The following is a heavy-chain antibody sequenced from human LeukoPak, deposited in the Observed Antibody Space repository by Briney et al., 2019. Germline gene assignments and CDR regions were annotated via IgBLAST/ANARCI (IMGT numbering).Heavy chain of an antibody. CDR2: INSDGSST. V-gene: IGHV3-74*01. J-gene: IGHJ2*01. CDR1: GLIFRSYW. Sequence: GGSLRLSCAASGLIFRSYWMHWVRQAPGKGLVWVSTINSDGSSTTYADSVKGRFTISGDNAKNTLYLQMNSLRVENTVVYYCARGPPWYFDLWSRGTLVTVSS. CDR3: ARGPPWYFDL. D-gene: IGHD6-25*01.